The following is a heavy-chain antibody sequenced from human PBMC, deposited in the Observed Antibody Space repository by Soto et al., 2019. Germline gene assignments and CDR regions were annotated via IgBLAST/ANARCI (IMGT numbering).Heavy chain of an antibody. V-gene: IGHV3-33*01. CDR3: ARDRFSYYYYYGMDV. CDR1: GFTFSSYG. Sequence: QVQLVESGGGVVQPGRSLRLSCAASGFTFSSYGMHWVRQAPGKGLEWVAVIWYDGSNKYYADSVKGRFTISRDNSKNTLYLQMHSLRAEDTAVYYCARDRFSYYYYYGMDVWGQGTTVTVSS. J-gene: IGHJ6*02. CDR2: IWYDGSNK.